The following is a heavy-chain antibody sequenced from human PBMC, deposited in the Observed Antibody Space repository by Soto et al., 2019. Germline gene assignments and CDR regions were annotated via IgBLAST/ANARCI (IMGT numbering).Heavy chain of an antibody. CDR1: GFTFSDYA. J-gene: IGHJ4*02. Sequence: EVQLLESGGGLVQPGGSLRLSCVASGFTFSDYAMGWVRQAPGKGLEWVSGISSGGSSPSYVDSVKGRFTISRDNSKTTLHLHMNGLRAEDTAVYYCAKGDGRIVPRHFDYWGQGTMVTVSS. CDR2: ISSGGSSP. D-gene: IGHD1-26*01. V-gene: IGHV3-23*01. CDR3: AKGDGRIVPRHFDY.